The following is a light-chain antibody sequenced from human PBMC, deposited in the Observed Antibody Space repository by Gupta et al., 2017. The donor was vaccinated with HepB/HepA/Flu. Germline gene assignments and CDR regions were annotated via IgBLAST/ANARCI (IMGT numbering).Light chain of an antibody. CDR3: QQRSTWPLT. CDR2: GAS. V-gene: IGKV3-11*01. CDR1: QSVGSS. J-gene: IGKJ4*01. Sequence: EIVLTQSPATLSLSPGERATLSCRASQSVGSSLAWYRQKPGQAPRLLIYGASNRATDIPARFSGSGSGTDFILTISSLEPEDFAVYYCQQRSTWPLTFGGGTRVEIK.